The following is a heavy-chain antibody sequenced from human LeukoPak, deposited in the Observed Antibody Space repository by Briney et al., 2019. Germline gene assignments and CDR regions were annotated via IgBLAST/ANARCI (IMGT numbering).Heavy chain of an antibody. Sequence: TGGSLRLSCAASGFTFSSYAMHWVRQAPGKGLEWVAVISYDGSNKYYADSVKGRFTISRDNSKNTLYLQMNSLRAEDTAVYYCARSYGDYGGPYYFDYWGQGTLVTVSS. D-gene: IGHD4-17*01. J-gene: IGHJ4*02. CDR3: ARSYGDYGGPYYFDY. V-gene: IGHV3-30-3*01. CDR1: GFTFSSYA. CDR2: ISYDGSNK.